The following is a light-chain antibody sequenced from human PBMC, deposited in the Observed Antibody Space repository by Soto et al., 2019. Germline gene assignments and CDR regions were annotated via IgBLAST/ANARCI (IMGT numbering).Light chain of an antibody. J-gene: IGKJ1*01. V-gene: IGKV3-11*01. CDR1: QSVSSY. Sequence: EVVLTQSPGTLSLSPGERATLSCRASQSVSSYLAWYQQKPGQAPRLLIYDASNRATGIPARFSGSGSGTDFTLIISSLEPEDFAVYYCHHRGNWSWTFGQGTKVEIK. CDR2: DAS. CDR3: HHRGNWSWT.